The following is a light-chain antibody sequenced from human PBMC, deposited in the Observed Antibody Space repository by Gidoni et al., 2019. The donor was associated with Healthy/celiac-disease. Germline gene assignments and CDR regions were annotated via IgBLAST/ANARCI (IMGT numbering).Light chain of an antibody. CDR3: SSYTSSSTLV. Sequence: QSAPTQPVSVSGSPGQSITISCTGTSSDVGGYNYVSWYQQHPGKAPKLMIYEVSNRPSGVSNRFSGSKSGNTASLTISGLQAEDEADYYCSSYTSSSTLVFGTGTKVTVL. CDR2: EVS. J-gene: IGLJ1*01. V-gene: IGLV2-14*01. CDR1: SSDVGGYNY.